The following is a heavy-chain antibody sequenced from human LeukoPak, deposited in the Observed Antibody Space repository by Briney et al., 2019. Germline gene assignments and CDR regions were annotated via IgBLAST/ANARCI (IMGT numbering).Heavy chain of an antibody. CDR1: GYSISSGYH. CDR2: IYHSGST. D-gene: IGHD1-20*01. V-gene: IGHV4-38-2*02. J-gene: IGHJ4*02. Sequence: SETLSLTRTVSGYSISSGYHWGWIRQPPGKGLEWIGSIYHSGSTYYNASLKSRVTISVDTSKNQFSLKLSSVTAADTAVYYCARDNWNPDFWGQGTLVIVSS. CDR3: ARDNWNPDF.